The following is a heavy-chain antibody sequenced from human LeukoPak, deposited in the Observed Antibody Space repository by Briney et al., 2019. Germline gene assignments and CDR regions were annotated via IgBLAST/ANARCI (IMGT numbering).Heavy chain of an antibody. Sequence: PGGSLRLSCAASGFTLSSHAMSWLRQPPGKGLEWISTFSESSRSAHYADPVKGRFTISRDISKNTLYLQMNSLRAEDTAVYYCARDPSRSWWGYFDYWGQGALVTVSS. D-gene: IGHD6-13*01. J-gene: IGHJ4*02. CDR1: GFTLSSHA. V-gene: IGHV3-23*01. CDR2: FSESSRSA. CDR3: ARDPSRSWWGYFDY.